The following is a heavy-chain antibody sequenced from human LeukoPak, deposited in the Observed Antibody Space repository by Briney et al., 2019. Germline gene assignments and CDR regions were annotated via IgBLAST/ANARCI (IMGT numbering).Heavy chain of an antibody. D-gene: IGHD6-19*01. V-gene: IGHV3-21*01. Sequence: GGSLRLSCAASGFTFSSYSMNWVRQAPGKGLEWVSSISSSSSYIYYADSVKGRFTISRDNAKNSLYLQMNSLRAEDTAVYYCAWAVAGNGGADYWGQGTLVTVSS. CDR1: GFTFSSYS. CDR3: AWAVAGNGGADY. J-gene: IGHJ4*02. CDR2: ISSSSSYI.